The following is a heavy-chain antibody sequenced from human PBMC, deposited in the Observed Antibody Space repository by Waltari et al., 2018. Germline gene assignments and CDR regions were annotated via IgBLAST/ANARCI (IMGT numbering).Heavy chain of an antibody. CDR2: IRYDGSNK. D-gene: IGHD2-21*02. CDR3: AKGGRDPRYYFDY. V-gene: IGHV3-30*02. Sequence: QVQLVESGGGVVQPGGSLRLSCAASGFTFRDYGMHWVRQAPGKGLEWVAFIRYDGSNKYYADSVKGRFTISRDNSKNTLYLQMNSLRAEDTAVYYCAKGGRDPRYYFDYWGQGTLVTVSS. J-gene: IGHJ4*02. CDR1: GFTFRDYG.